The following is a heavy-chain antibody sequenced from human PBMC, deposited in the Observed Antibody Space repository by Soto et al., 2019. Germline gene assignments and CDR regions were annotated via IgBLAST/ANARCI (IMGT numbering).Heavy chain of an antibody. V-gene: IGHV1-69*13. CDR1: GGTFSIYA. D-gene: IGHD3-22*01. Sequence: ASVKVSCKASGGTFSIYAISWVRQAPGQGLEWMGGIIPIFGTANYAQKFQGRVTITADEPTSTAYMELSSLRSEDTAVYYCARDYYDSSGYDRDGFDYWGQGTLVTVSS. J-gene: IGHJ4*02. CDR3: ARDYYDSSGYDRDGFDY. CDR2: IIPIFGTA.